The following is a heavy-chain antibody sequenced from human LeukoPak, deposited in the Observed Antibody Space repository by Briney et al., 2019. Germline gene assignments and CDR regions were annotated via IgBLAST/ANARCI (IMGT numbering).Heavy chain of an antibody. J-gene: IGHJ4*02. CDR1: GGSISSFY. D-gene: IGHD6-13*01. Sequence: SETLSLTCTVSGGSISSFYWSWIRQPPGKGLEWIGYIYYIGTTNYNPSLMSRVTISVDTSKNQFSLKLESVTAADTAVYYCARAGYVAAAVPYYFDYWGQGTLVTVSS. CDR3: ARAGYVAAAVPYYFDY. V-gene: IGHV4-59*01. CDR2: IYYIGTT.